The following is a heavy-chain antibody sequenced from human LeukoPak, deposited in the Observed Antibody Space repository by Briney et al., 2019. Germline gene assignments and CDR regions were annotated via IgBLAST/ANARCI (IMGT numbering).Heavy chain of an antibody. CDR1: GGSVSSGSYY. J-gene: IGHJ4*01. Sequence: SETLSLTCTVSGGSVSSGSYYWSWIRQPPGKGLEWIGYIYYSGSTNYNPSLKSRVTISVDKSKSQFSLKLSSVTAADTAVYYCASSIRYSGYEADYWGHGTLVTVSS. CDR2: IYYSGST. D-gene: IGHD5-12*01. V-gene: IGHV4-61*01. CDR3: ASSIRYSGYEADY.